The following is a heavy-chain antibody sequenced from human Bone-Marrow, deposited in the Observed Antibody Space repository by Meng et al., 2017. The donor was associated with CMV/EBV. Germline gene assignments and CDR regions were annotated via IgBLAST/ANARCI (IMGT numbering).Heavy chain of an antibody. CDR3: AREIMGATDLTTGMDV. CDR1: GGSISSYY. D-gene: IGHD1-26*01. J-gene: IGHJ6*02. Sequence: SETLSLTCTVSGGSISSYYWSWIRQPPGKGLEWIGYIYYSGSTNYNPSLKSRVTISVDTSKNQFSLKLSSVTAADTAVYYCAREIMGATDLTTGMDVWGQGTTVTVS. CDR2: IYYSGST. V-gene: IGHV4-59*01.